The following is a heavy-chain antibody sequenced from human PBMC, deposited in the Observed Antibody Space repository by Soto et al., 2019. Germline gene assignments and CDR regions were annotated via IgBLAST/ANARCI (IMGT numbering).Heavy chain of an antibody. Sequence: EVQLVESGGGSVQPGRSLRLSCVASKFTFKDYAMHWVRQAPGKGLEWVSGISWNSGTIAYADSVQGRFTISRDNAKNCLYLQMDSLRAEDTALYYGAREYIVTPDRRPLNACGQGTLVTVSS. CDR1: KFTFKDYA. D-gene: IGHD6-6*01. CDR3: AREYIVTPDRRPLNA. J-gene: IGHJ5*02. V-gene: IGHV3-9*01. CDR2: ISWNSGTI.